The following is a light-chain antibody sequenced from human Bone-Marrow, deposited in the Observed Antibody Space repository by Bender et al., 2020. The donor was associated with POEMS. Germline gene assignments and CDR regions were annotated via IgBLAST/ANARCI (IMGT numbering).Light chain of an antibody. CDR1: SSNVGSNY. CDR2: RNN. Sequence: SVLIQPPSASGTPGQRVTISCSGSSSNVGSNYVYWYQQLPGMAPKLLIYRNNQRPSGVPDRFSASKSGTSASLAISGLRSEDEADYYCATWDDSLTGPCVVFGGGTKLTVL. J-gene: IGLJ2*01. V-gene: IGLV1-47*01. CDR3: ATWDDSLTGPCVV.